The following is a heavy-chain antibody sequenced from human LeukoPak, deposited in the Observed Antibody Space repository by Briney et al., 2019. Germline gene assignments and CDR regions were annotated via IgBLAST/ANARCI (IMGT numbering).Heavy chain of an antibody. D-gene: IGHD6-19*01. CDR2: ISSSSSYI. CDR1: GFTFSSYS. V-gene: IGHV3-21*01. CDR3: ARAGAVANYGMDV. Sequence: GSLRLSCAASGFTFSSYSMNWVRQAPGKGLEWVSSISSSSSYIYYADSVKGRFTISRDNAKNSLYLQMNSLRAEDTAVYYCARAGAVANYGMDVWGKGTTVTVSS. J-gene: IGHJ6*04.